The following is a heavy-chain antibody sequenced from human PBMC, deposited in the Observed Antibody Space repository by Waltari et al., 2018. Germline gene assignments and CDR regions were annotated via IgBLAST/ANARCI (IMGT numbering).Heavy chain of an antibody. J-gene: IGHJ4*02. D-gene: IGHD3-10*01. CDR2: IIPILCTA. CDR3: ARTYGSGSYGDFDY. Sequence: QVQLVQSGAEVKKPGSSVKVSCKASGGTFSSYAISWVRQAPGQGLGWMGGIIPILCTANYAQKFQGRVTITADESTSTAYMELSSLRSEDTAVYYCARTYGSGSYGDFDYWGQGTLVTVSS. CDR1: GGTFSSYA. V-gene: IGHV1-69*01.